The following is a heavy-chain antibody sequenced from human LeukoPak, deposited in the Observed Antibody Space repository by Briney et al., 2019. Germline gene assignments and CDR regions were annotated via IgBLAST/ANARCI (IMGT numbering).Heavy chain of an antibody. Sequence: ASVKVSCKASGYTFTGYYMHWVRQAPGQGLEWMGRINPNSGGTNYAQKFQGRVTMTRDTSISTAYMGLSRLGSDDTAVYYCARVLAYCGGDCYSDGDNWFDPWGQGTLVTVSS. J-gene: IGHJ5*02. CDR3: ARVLAYCGGDCYSDGDNWFDP. D-gene: IGHD2-21*02. V-gene: IGHV1-2*06. CDR1: GYTFTGYY. CDR2: INPNSGGT.